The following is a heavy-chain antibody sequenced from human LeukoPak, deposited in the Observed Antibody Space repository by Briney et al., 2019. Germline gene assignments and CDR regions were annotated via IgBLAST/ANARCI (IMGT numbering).Heavy chain of an antibody. J-gene: IGHJ3*02. V-gene: IGHV4-59*12. CDR3: ARGMRQQLVHDAFDI. CDR2: IYYSGST. D-gene: IGHD6-13*01. Sequence: SETLSLTCTVSGGSISSYYWSWIRQPPGKGLEWIGSIYYSGSTYYNPSLKSRVTISVDTSKNQFSLKLSSVTAADTAVYYCARGMRQQLVHDAFDIWGQGTMVTVSS. CDR1: GGSISSYY.